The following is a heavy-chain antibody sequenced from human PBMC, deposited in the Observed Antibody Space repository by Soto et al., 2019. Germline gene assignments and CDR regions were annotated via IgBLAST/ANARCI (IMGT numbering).Heavy chain of an antibody. CDR2: INAGNGNT. CDR3: ASSGSYWGIDY. J-gene: IGHJ4*02. V-gene: IGHV1-3*05. D-gene: IGHD1-26*01. Sequence: QVQLVQSGAEEKKPGASVKVSCMASGYTFTSYAMHWVRQAPGQRLEWMGWINAGNGNTKYSQKFQGRVTITRDTSASTAYMELSSRRSEDTAVYYCASSGSYWGIDYWGQGTLVTVSS. CDR1: GYTFTSYA.